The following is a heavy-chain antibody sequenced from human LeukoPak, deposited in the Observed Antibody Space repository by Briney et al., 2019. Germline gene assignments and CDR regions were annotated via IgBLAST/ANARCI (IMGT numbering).Heavy chain of an antibody. Sequence: GGSLRLSCAASGFTFSSYWMSWVRQAPGKGLEWVANIKQDGSEKYYVDSVKGRFTISRDNAKNSLYLQMNSLRAEDTAVYYCARDTIFGVVTPRGMDVWGQGTTVTVSS. CDR3: ARDTIFGVVTPRGMDV. CDR1: GFTFSSYW. V-gene: IGHV3-7*03. CDR2: IKQDGSEK. D-gene: IGHD3-3*01. J-gene: IGHJ6*02.